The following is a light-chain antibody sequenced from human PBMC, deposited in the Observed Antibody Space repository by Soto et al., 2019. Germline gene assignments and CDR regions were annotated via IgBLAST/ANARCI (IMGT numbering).Light chain of an antibody. CDR1: RSNIGAGYD. Sequence: QSVLTQPPSVSGAPGQRVTISCTGSRSNIGAGYDVHWYQQLPGTAPKLLISGNSNRPSGVPDRFSGSKSGTSASLALTGLQAEDEADYYCQSYDSSLSGWVFGGGTKLTVL. CDR2: GNS. J-gene: IGLJ3*02. CDR3: QSYDSSLSGWV. V-gene: IGLV1-40*01.